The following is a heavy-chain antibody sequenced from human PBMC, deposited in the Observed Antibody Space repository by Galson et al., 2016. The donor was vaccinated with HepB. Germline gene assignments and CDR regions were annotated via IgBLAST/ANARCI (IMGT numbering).Heavy chain of an antibody. Sequence: SLRLSCAASGFTFSSCWMTWVRQAPGKGLEWVANIKQDGSEKYYVDSVKGRFTISRDNAKNSLYLQMNSLRAEDTAVYYRAREGLSDYGDYKYYYYALDVWGQGTTVTVSS. D-gene: IGHD4-17*01. J-gene: IGHJ6*02. CDR3: AREGLSDYGDYKYYYYALDV. V-gene: IGHV3-7*01. CDR2: IKQDGSEK. CDR1: GFTFSSCW.